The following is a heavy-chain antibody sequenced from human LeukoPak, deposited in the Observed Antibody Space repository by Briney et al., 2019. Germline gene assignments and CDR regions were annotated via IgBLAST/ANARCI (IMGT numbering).Heavy chain of an antibody. J-gene: IGHJ2*01. CDR1: GFTSSTYT. CDR2: ISGSGLYI. CDR3: AREERDGYNYYWYFDL. D-gene: IGHD5-24*01. V-gene: IGHV3-21*01. Sequence: GGSLTLSCEVSGFTSSTYTMDWVRPAPGQGLEWVSSISGSGLYIYYADSVKGRFTISRDNAKNSLYLQMSSLRAEDTAVYYCAREERDGYNYYWYFDLWGRGTLVTVSS.